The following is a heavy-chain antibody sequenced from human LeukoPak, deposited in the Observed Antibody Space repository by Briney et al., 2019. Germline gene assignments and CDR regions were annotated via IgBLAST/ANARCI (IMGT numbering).Heavy chain of an antibody. J-gene: IGHJ6*02. Sequence: SVKVSCKASGLTFTSSAMQWVRQARGQRLEWVGWIVVGSGNTNYAQKFQERVTITRDMSTSTAYMELSSLRSEDTAVYYCAADPGDYPSYYYYYGMDVWGQGTTVTVSS. D-gene: IGHD4-17*01. CDR2: IVVGSGNT. V-gene: IGHV1-58*02. CDR1: GLTFTSSA. CDR3: AADPGDYPSYYYYYGMDV.